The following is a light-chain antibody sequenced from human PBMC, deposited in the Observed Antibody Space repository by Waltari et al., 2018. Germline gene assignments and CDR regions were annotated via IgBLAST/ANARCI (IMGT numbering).Light chain of an antibody. CDR2: RHN. V-gene: IGLV1-47*01. J-gene: IGLJ1*01. Sequence: QSVLTQPPSASGTPGQRVIISCSGSSSNIGSNYVFWYQQLLGTAPKLLIYRHNQRPSGVPDRFSGSKSGTSSSLAISGLRSEDEADYYCATWDDRLSDYVFGTGTKVTAL. CDR1: SSNIGSNY. CDR3: ATWDDRLSDYV.